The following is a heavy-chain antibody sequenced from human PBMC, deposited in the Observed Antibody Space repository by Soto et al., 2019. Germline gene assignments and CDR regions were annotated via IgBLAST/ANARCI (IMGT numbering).Heavy chain of an antibody. J-gene: IGHJ3*02. CDR1: GYSFTSYW. CDR3: AREGFGELLQNDAFDI. V-gene: IGHV5-51*01. CDR2: IYPGDSDT. Sequence: GESLKISCKGSGYSFTSYWIGWVRQMPGKGLEWMGIIYPGDSDTRYSPSFQGQVTISADKSISTAYLQWSSLKASDTAMYYCAREGFGELLQNDAFDIWGQGTMVTVSS. D-gene: IGHD3-10*01.